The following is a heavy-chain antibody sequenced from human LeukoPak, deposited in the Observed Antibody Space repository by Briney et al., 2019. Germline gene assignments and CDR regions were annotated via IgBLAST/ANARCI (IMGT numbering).Heavy chain of an antibody. CDR1: GGSISSYY. CDR3: ARGDSGYDFAPPDY. V-gene: IGHV4-59*01. D-gene: IGHD5-12*01. J-gene: IGHJ4*02. Sequence: SETLSLTCTVSGGSISSYYWSWIRQPPGKGLEWIGYIYYSGSTNYSPSLKSRVTISVDTSKNQFSLKLSSVTAADTAVYYCARGDSGYDFAPPDYWGQGTLVTVSS. CDR2: IYYSGST.